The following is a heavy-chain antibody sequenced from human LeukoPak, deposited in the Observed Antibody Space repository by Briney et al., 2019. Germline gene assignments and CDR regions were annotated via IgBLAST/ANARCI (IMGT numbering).Heavy chain of an antibody. CDR2: ISWNSGSI. Sequence: QAGGSLRLSCAASGFTFDDYAMHWVRQAPGKGLEWVSGISWNSGSIGYADSVKGRFTISRDNAKNSLYLQMNSLRAEDTALYYCAKTLSGSGEGELDYGMDVWGQGTAVTVSS. CDR3: AKTLSGSGEGELDYGMDV. CDR1: GFTFDDYA. V-gene: IGHV3-9*01. J-gene: IGHJ6*02. D-gene: IGHD1-26*01.